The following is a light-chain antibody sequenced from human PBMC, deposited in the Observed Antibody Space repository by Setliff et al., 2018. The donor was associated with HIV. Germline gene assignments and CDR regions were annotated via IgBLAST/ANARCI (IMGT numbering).Light chain of an antibody. Sequence: EIVLTQSPATLSLSPGDRATLSCGASQGVSSSFLAWYQHKPGLAPRLLIYDASSRATGIPDRFSGSGSGTDFILTISRLEPEDFALYYCQQYGSSTITFGQGTRLEIK. CDR2: DAS. J-gene: IGKJ5*01. CDR1: QGVSSSF. CDR3: QQYGSSTIT. V-gene: IGKV3D-20*01.